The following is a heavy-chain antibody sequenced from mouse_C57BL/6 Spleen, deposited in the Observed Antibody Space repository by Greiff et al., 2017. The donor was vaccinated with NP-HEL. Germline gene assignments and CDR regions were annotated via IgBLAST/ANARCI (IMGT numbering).Heavy chain of an antibody. CDR3: ARDKASYAMDY. CDR2: ISDGGSYT. J-gene: IGHJ4*01. CDR1: GFTFSSYA. Sequence: EVQGVESGGGLVKPGGSLKLSCAASGFTFSSYAMSWVRQTPEKRLEWVATISDGGSYTYYPDNVKGRFTISRDNAKNNLYLQMSHLKSEDTAMYYCARDKASYAMDYWGQGTSVTVSS. V-gene: IGHV5-4*01. D-gene: IGHD6-1*01.